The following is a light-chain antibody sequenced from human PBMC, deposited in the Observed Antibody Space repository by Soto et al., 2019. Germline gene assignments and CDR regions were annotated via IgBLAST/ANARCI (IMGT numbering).Light chain of an antibody. Sequence: EIVLTQSPATLSLSPGERATLSCRASQSVSSYLAWYQQKPGQAPRLPIYDASNRATGIPARFSGSGSGTDFTLTISSLEPEDFAVYYCQQRSNWPPGWTFGQGTKVEIK. J-gene: IGKJ1*01. V-gene: IGKV3-11*01. CDR2: DAS. CDR3: QQRSNWPPGWT. CDR1: QSVSSY.